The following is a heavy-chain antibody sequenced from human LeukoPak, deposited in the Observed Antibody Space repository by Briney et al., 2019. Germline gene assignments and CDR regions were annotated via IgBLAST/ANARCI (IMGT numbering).Heavy chain of an antibody. V-gene: IGHV3-48*03. CDR2: ISTTGSSI. J-gene: IGHJ4*02. CDR3: AKDRGSYPAFDY. D-gene: IGHD1-26*01. Sequence: GGSLRLSCAASGFTFSSYEMNWVRQAPGKGLEWVSYISTTGSSIYYADSVKGRFTISRDNSKNTLYLQMNSLRAEDTAVYYCAKDRGSYPAFDYWGQGTLVTVSS. CDR1: GFTFSSYE.